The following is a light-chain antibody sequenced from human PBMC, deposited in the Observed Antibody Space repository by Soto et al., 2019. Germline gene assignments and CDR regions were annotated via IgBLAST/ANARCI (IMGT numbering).Light chain of an antibody. Sequence: IVLTQSPDTLSLSPGERATLYCRASRSVSSSYLAWYQHKAGQAPRLLISGASNRATDIPDRFSGSESRTEFTLPISRLEPEDFAVYYCQHYGSSPPYTFGQGTKLEIK. CDR3: QHYGSSPPYT. J-gene: IGKJ2*01. CDR1: RSVSSSY. V-gene: IGKV3-20*01. CDR2: GAS.